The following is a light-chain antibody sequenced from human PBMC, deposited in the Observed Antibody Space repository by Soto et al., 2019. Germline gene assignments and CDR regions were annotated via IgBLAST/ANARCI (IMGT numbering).Light chain of an antibody. Sequence: HTVVTQEPSLTVSPGGTVTLTCASSTGAGTSGASANWFQQKPGQAPRSLIYSTTNKHSWTPARFSGSLLGGKAALTLSDVQHEDEAEYHCILSYGAAQTWVFGGGTKVTVL. CDR3: ILSYGAAQTWV. CDR2: STT. V-gene: IGLV7-43*01. CDR1: TGAGTSGAS. J-gene: IGLJ3*02.